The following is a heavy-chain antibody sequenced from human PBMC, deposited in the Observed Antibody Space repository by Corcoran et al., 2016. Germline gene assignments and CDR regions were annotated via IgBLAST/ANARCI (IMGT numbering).Heavy chain of an antibody. J-gene: IGHJ3*01. CDR2: ITGDGSAT. CDR3: ARGGGWSRGRFRALGF. V-gene: IGHV3-74*03. CDR1: GFAFSTYW. D-gene: IGHD2-15*01. Sequence: EVQLVESGGGLVQPGGSLRLSCAASGFAFSTYWMHWVRQVPGKGLMWVSRITGDGSATPYADSVKGRFTISRDNAENTLYLQLDSRRAEDTAVYYCARGGGWSRGRFRALGFWGQGTMVTVSS.